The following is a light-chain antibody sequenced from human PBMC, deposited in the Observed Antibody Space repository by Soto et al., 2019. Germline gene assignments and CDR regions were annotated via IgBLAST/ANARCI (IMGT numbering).Light chain of an antibody. CDR2: AAS. V-gene: IGKV1D-12*01. CDR1: QTFSSL. J-gene: IGKJ4*01. Sequence: DIQLTQSPSSVSASVGDTVTLTCRADQTFSSLLAWYQHKPGKAPKLLIYAASTLQNGVPSRFSGSGSGTVFTHTITSLQPEDSATYYCQQTNRFPLNFGGGTNVEIK. CDR3: QQTNRFPLN.